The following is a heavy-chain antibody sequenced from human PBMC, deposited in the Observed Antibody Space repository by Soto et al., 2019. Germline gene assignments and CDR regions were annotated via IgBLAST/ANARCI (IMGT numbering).Heavy chain of an antibody. CDR2: IKTKTDGGTT. J-gene: IGHJ4*02. CDR1: GFSFSNAW. D-gene: IGHD6-13*01. CDR3: TTDHGTSWNDY. V-gene: IGHV3-15*07. Sequence: GGFLRLSCVASGFSFSNAWMNWVRQAPGKGLEWVGRIKTKTDGGTTDYSAPVKGRFTISRDDSKNTLYLQMNSLNIEDTAVYYCTTDHGTSWNDYWGQGTLVTVSS.